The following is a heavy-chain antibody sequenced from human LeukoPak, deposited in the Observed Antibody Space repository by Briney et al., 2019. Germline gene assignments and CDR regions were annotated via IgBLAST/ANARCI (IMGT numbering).Heavy chain of an antibody. CDR1: GYTFTSYG. V-gene: IGHV1-18*01. D-gene: IGHD1-14*01. CDR2: ISAYNGNT. Sequence: ASVKVSCKASGYTFTSYGISWVRQAPGQGLEWMGWISAYNGNTNYAQKLQGRVTMTTDTSTSTAYMELRSLRSDDTAVYYCAREASGIATQLYFDYWGQGTLVTVSS. CDR3: AREASGIATQLYFDY. J-gene: IGHJ4*02.